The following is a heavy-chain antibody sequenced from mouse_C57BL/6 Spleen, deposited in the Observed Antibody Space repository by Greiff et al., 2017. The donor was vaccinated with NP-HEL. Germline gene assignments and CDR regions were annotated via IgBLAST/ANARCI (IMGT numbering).Heavy chain of an antibody. J-gene: IGHJ2*01. D-gene: IGHD2-5*01. Sequence: VQLQQSGAELVRPGASVKLSCTASGFNIKDDYMHWVKQRPEQGLEWIGWIDPENGDTEYASKFQGKATITADTSSNTAYLQLSSLTSEDTAVYYCTTGGYYSIYFDYWGQGTTLTVSS. CDR2: IDPENGDT. V-gene: IGHV14-4*01. CDR3: TTGGYYSIYFDY. CDR1: GFNIKDDY.